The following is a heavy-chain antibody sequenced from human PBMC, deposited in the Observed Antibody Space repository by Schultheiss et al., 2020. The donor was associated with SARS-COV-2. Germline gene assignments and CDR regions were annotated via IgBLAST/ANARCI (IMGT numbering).Heavy chain of an antibody. V-gene: IGHV1-2*02. J-gene: IGHJ5*02. CDR1: GYTFTSYG. CDR3: ARVVRGTWEGGFDT. Sequence: ASVKVSCKASGYTFTSYGISWIRLAPGQGLEWMGWINPNSGGTNYAQKFQGRVTMTRDTSINTASMELSMLTSDGTAVYYCARVVRGTWEGGFDTWGQGTLVTVSS. CDR2: INPNSGGT. D-gene: IGHD1-26*01.